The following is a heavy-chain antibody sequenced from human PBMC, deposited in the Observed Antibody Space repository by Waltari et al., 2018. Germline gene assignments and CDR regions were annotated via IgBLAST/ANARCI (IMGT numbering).Heavy chain of an antibody. Sequence: EVQLVESGGGLVQPGGSLRLSCAASGFTFSSYAMSWVRHAPGKGLEWVSAISGSGGSTYYVDSVKGRVTISRDNSKNTLYLQMNSLRAEDTAVYYCAKIIHSYGDYDFWGQGTLVTVSS. CDR1: GFTFSSYA. V-gene: IGHV3-23*04. D-gene: IGHD4-17*01. CDR2: ISGSGGST. CDR3: AKIIHSYGDYDF. J-gene: IGHJ4*02.